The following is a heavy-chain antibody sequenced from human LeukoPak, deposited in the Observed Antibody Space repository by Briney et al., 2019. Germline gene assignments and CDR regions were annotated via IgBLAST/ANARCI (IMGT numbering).Heavy chain of an antibody. Sequence: GASVKVSCKASGYTFTSYGLTWVRQAPGQGLEWMGWISAYNGHTKYPQKLQGRVTMTTDTSTSTAYMELRSLRSDDTAVYYCARGRPICSGGSCYSAGFDYWGQGTLVTVSS. V-gene: IGHV1-18*01. D-gene: IGHD2-15*01. J-gene: IGHJ4*02. CDR3: ARGRPICSGGSCYSAGFDY. CDR1: GYTFTSYG. CDR2: ISAYNGHT.